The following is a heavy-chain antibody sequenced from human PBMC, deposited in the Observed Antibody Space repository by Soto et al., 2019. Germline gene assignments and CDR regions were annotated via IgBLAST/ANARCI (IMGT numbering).Heavy chain of an antibody. V-gene: IGHV4-59*08. J-gene: IGHJ4*02. D-gene: IGHD3-10*01. CDR2: IYFRGST. Sequence: SETLSLTCTVSGGSISSYYWIWIRQPPGKGLEWIGYIYFRGSTNYNPSLKSRVTISVDTSKNQFSLKLSSVTAADTAVYYCASHMVRGVPFGYWGQGTLVTVSS. CDR3: ASHMVRGVPFGY. CDR1: GGSISSYY.